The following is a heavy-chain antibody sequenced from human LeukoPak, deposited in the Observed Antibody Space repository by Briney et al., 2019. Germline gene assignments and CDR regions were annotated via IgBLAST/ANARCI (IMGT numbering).Heavy chain of an antibody. CDR2: ISSSSSTI. D-gene: IGHD3-10*01. CDR1: GLTFSSYS. Sequence: GGSLRLSCAASGLTFSSYSMNWVRQAPGKGLEWVSYISSSSSTIYYADSVKGRFTISRDNAKNSLYLQMNSLRAEDTAVYYCARGPVRGVIITGFDYWGQGTLVTVSS. V-gene: IGHV3-48*01. J-gene: IGHJ4*02. CDR3: ARGPVRGVIITGFDY.